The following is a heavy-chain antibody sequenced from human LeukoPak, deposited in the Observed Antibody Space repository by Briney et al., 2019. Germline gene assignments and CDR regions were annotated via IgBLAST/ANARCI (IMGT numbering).Heavy chain of an antibody. CDR1: GGSISSGDYY. CDR2: IYYSGST. D-gene: IGHD1-14*01. J-gene: IGHJ4*02. V-gene: IGHV4-30-4*01. CDR3: AREGVTRPFFDY. Sequence: SETLSLTCTVSGGSISSGDYYWSWIRQPPGKGLEWIGYIYYSGSTHYNPSLKSRVTISVDTSKNQFSLKLSSVTAADTAVYYCAREGVTRPFFDYWGQGTLVTVSS.